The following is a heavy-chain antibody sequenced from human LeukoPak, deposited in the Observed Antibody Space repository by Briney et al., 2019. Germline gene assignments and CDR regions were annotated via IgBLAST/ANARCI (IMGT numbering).Heavy chain of an antibody. V-gene: IGHV1-8*01. D-gene: IGHD3-22*01. CDR1: GYTFTSYD. Sequence: GASVKVSCKASGYTFTSYDINWVRQATGQGLEWMGWMNPNSGNTGYAQKFQGRVTMTRNTSISTAYMELSSLRSEDTAVCYCARDYYDSSGYYYNWFDPWGQGTLVTVSS. CDR3: ARDYYDSSGYYYNWFDP. CDR2: MNPNSGNT. J-gene: IGHJ5*02.